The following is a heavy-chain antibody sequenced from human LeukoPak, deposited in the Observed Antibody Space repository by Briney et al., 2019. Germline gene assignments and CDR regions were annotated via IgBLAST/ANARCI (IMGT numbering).Heavy chain of an antibody. Sequence: ASETLSLTCTVASGSISSYYWSWIRQPAGKGLEWIGRINTSGNSNYNPSLRSRVTMSVDTSKSQFSLNLSSVTAADTAVYYCAREGGGPRWLDPWGQGTLVTVSS. J-gene: IGHJ5*02. D-gene: IGHD6-25*01. CDR3: AREGGGPRWLDP. V-gene: IGHV4-4*07. CDR1: SGSISSYY. CDR2: INTSGNS.